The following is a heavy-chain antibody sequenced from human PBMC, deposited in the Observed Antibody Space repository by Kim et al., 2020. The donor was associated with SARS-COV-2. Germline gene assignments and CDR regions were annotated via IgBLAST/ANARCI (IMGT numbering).Heavy chain of an antibody. D-gene: IGHD2-2*01. V-gene: IGHV1-46*01. J-gene: IGHJ4*01. CDR2: VDPSGGST. CDR3: ARGLKFQLLYAGAFDY. Sequence: ASVKVSCKASGYTFTNYYMHWVRQAPGQGLEWMGIVDPSGGSTSYAQKFHGRVTMTRDTSTSTVYMELSSLRSEDTAVYFCARGLKFQLLYAGAFDYWG. CDR1: GYTFTNYY.